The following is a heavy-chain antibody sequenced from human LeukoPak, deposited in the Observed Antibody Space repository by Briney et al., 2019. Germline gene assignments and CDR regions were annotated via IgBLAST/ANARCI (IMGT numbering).Heavy chain of an antibody. CDR1: GFTFSSYG. V-gene: IGHV3-30*02. Sequence: PGGSLRLSCAASGFTFSSYGMHWVRQAPGKGLEWVAFIRYDGSNKYYADSVKGRFTISRDNAKNSLYLQMNSLRAEDTALYHCARARGSGSYYNYMDVWGKGTTVTISS. CDR3: ARARGSGSYYNYMDV. J-gene: IGHJ6*03. D-gene: IGHD3-10*01. CDR2: IRYDGSNK.